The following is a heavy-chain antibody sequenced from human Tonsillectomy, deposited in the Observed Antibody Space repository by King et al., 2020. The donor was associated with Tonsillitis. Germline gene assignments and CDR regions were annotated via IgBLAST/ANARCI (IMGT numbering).Heavy chain of an antibody. Sequence: VQLVESGGALVQPGRSLRLSCAASGFIFNDFDMHWVRQAPGKGLEWISGISGNSGNVAYADSVKGRFTIFRDNAKNSLYLQMSSLRPEDTAFYYCAKDFWNIGTFDYWGQGTLVTVSS. CDR3: AKDFWNIGTFDY. V-gene: IGHV3-9*01. D-gene: IGHD1/OR15-1a*01. CDR1: GFIFNDFD. CDR2: ISGNSGNV. J-gene: IGHJ4*02.